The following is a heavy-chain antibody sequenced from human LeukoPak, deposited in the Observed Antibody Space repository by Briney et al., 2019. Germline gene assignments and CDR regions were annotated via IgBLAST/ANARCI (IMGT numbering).Heavy chain of an antibody. CDR1: GGSISGYY. D-gene: IGHD6-13*01. Sequence: PSETLSLTCTVSGGSISGYYWSWIRQPPGKGLEWIAYIYYSGSTNYNPSLKSRVTISVDTSKNQFSLKVHSVTAADTAVYYFARSSTWYYFDYWGQGTLVTVSS. CDR3: ARSSTWYYFDY. CDR2: IYYSGST. J-gene: IGHJ4*02. V-gene: IGHV4-59*01.